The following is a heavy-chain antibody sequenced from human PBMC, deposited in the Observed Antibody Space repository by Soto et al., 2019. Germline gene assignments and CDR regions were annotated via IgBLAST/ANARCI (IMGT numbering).Heavy chain of an antibody. D-gene: IGHD3-16*01. CDR1: GGSFSGYY. Sequence: QVQLQQWGAGLLKPSETLSLTCAVYGGSFSGYYWSWIRQPPGKGLEWIGEINHSGSTNYNPSLKSRVTISVERSKTHFSLKLRCVTYVETGVYYCERGAYFWSVTTSFDYWGQGTLVTVSS. V-gene: IGHV4-34*01. J-gene: IGHJ4*02. CDR3: ERGAYFWSVTTSFDY. CDR2: INHSGST.